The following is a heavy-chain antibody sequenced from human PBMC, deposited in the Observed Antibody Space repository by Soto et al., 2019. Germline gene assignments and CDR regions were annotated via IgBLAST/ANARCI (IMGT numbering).Heavy chain of an antibody. J-gene: IGHJ5*02. V-gene: IGHV1-18*01. CDR1: GYTFTSYG. D-gene: IGHD3-16*01. CDR2: ISAHNGNT. Sequence: ASVKVSCKASGYTFTSYGISLVRQAPGQGLEWMGWISAHNGNTNYAQKLQGRVTMTTDTSTSTAYMELRSLRSDDTAVYYCARSSTFGWFDPWGQGTLVTVSS. CDR3: ARSSTFGWFDP.